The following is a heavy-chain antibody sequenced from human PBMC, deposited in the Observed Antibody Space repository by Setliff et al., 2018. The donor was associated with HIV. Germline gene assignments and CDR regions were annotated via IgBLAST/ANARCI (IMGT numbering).Heavy chain of an antibody. Sequence: PSETLSLTCTVSGGPIIDSRYFWGWIRQPPGKGLEWIGSVYYSGITYYSSSLKSRVTVSVDTSRIQFSLKLTSVTAADTAVYKCVRHVWSDDFLVPGWFDSWSQGTLVTVSS. J-gene: IGHJ5*01. V-gene: IGHV4-39*01. CDR1: GGPIIDSRYF. CDR2: VYYSGIT. D-gene: IGHD3-3*01. CDR3: VRHVWSDDFLVPGWFDS.